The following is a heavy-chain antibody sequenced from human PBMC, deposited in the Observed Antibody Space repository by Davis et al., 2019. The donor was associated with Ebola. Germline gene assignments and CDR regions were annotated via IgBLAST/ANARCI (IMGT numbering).Heavy chain of an antibody. CDR1: GFTFNSYA. J-gene: IGHJ4*02. Sequence: GGSLRLSCAASGFTFNSYAMSWVRQAPGKGLEWVSAISGSGGSTYYADSVKGRFTISRDNAKNSLYLQMNSLRAEDTAVYYCARARWLQSIYFDYWGQGTLVTVSS. CDR3: ARARWLQSIYFDY. V-gene: IGHV3-23*01. CDR2: ISGSGGST. D-gene: IGHD5-24*01.